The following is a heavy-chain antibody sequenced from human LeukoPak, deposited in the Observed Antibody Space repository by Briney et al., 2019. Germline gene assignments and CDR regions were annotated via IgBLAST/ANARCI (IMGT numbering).Heavy chain of an antibody. V-gene: IGHV1-8*01. J-gene: IGHJ4*02. Sequence: ASVTVSCKASGYSFTSYDINWVRQATGEGLEWIGLMNPNSGNTGYAQKFQGRVTMTRNTSISTAYMELSSLRSEDTAVYYCAGGKARDGYNYPGIFDYWGEGTLVTDSS. CDR1: GYSFTSYD. CDR2: MNPNSGNT. CDR3: AGGKARDGYNYPGIFDY. D-gene: IGHD5-24*01.